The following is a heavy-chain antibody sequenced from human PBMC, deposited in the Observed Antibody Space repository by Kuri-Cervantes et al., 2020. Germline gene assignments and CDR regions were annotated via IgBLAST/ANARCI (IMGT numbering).Heavy chain of an antibody. CDR3: ARHEAATIPDY. CDR1: GYSFTNYW. J-gene: IGHJ4*02. CDR2: IYPGDSDT. V-gene: IGHV5-51*01. Sequence: KVSCKGSGYSFTNYWIGWVRQMPGKGLEWMGIIYPGDSDTSYSPSFQGQVTISADKSISTACLQWSSLKASDTAIYYCARHEAATIPDYWGQGTQVTVSS. D-gene: IGHD6-25*01.